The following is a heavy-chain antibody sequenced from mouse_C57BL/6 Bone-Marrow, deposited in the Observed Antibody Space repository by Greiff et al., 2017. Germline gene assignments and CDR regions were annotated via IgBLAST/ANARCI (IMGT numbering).Heavy chain of an antibody. CDR2: IYPGGGYT. CDR1: GYTFTDYW. CDR3: ARGGYGGYAMDY. J-gene: IGHJ4*01. D-gene: IGHD1-2*01. Sequence: VQLQQSGAELVRPGTSVKMSCKASGYTFTDYWIGWAKQRPGHGLEWIGDIYPGGGYTNYNEKFKGKATLTADKSSSTAYMQFSSLTSEDSAIYYCARGGYGGYAMDYWGQGTSVTVSS. V-gene: IGHV1-63*01.